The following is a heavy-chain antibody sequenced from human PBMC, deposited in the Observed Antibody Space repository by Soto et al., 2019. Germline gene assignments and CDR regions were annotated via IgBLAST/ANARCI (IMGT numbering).Heavy chain of an antibody. CDR3: VRSVAVPGAHIDY. J-gene: IGHJ4*02. D-gene: IGHD6-19*01. Sequence: XETLGLTCRVPGGSFIVTDLTGIPQSPGKGLKWRGYCYYTGSTNYRPSLRSRVSISVDTSKNEFYLRLSSVTAADTAVYFCVRSVAVPGAHIDYWGQGTQVTVSS. V-gene: IGHV4-59*01. CDR1: GGSFIVTD. CDR2: CYYTGST.